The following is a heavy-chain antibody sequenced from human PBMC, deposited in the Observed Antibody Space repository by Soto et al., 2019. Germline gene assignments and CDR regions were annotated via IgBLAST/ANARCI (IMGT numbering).Heavy chain of an antibody. Sequence: QVQLQESGPGLVKPSETLSLTCTVSGGSISSYYWSWIRQPPGKGLEWIGYIYYSGSTNYNPSLKSRVTISVDTSKNQFSLKLSSVTAADTAVYYCASKGGYRNHDAFDIWGQGTMVTVSS. D-gene: IGHD5-12*01. CDR1: GGSISSYY. J-gene: IGHJ3*02. V-gene: IGHV4-59*01. CDR3: ASKGGYRNHDAFDI. CDR2: IYYSGST.